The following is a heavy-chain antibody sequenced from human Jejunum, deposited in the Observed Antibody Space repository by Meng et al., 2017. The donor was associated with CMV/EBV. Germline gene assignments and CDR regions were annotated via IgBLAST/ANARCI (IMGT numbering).Heavy chain of an antibody. CDR1: TYG. J-gene: IGHJ4*02. V-gene: IGHV3-30*02. CDR3: VKDRGVPYYESLTGYSYFDY. CDR2: ISNDGSNK. D-gene: IGHD3-9*01. Sequence: TYGMPWVRQAPGKGLEWVTFISNDGSNKYYGDSVKGRFTISRDNSKNTLYLQMNSLRAEDTSVYYCVKDRGVPYYESLTGYSYFDYWGQGALVTVSS.